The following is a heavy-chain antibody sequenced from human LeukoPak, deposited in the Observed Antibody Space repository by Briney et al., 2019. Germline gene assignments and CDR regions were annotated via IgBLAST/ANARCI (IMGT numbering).Heavy chain of an antibody. CDR3: ARSGASGAFDI. CDR2: IGNDGPYY. V-gene: IGHV3-33*01. J-gene: IGHJ3*02. Sequence: GGSLRLSCTVSGFTFSNFGFHWVRQAPGKGLEWVAFIGNDGPYYHYADSVRGRFTISRDNAKNSLYLQMNSLRAEDTAVYYCARSGASGAFDIWGQGTMVTVSS. CDR1: GFTFSNFG. D-gene: IGHD1-14*01.